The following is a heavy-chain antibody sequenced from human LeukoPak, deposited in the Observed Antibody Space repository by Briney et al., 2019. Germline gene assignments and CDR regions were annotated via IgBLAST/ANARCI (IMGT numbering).Heavy chain of an antibody. CDR1: GFTFSSYG. CDR2: ISYDGSNK. Sequence: AGGSLRLSCAASGFTFSSYGMHWVRQAPGKGLEWVAVISYDGSNKYYADSVKGRFTISRDNSRNTLYLQMNSLRAEDTAVYYCAKDSGVIITIYYSDYWGQGTLVTVSS. CDR3: AKDSGVIITIYYSDY. J-gene: IGHJ4*02. V-gene: IGHV3-30*18. D-gene: IGHD3-3*01.